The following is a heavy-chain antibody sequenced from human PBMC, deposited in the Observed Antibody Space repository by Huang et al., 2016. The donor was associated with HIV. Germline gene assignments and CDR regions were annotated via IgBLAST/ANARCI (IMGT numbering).Heavy chain of an antibody. CDR3: ARHREGPVAYYSGWGSHLNYMDV. CDR2: IYYRGGT. Sequence: QLLLQESGPGLVKPSEALALTCAVSGGSIRSSDYHWGWIRQPPGKGLEWIGSIYYRGGTHNSPSLKSRVTIAGDTAKNRFFVNLTSMTAADTAVYYCARHREGPVAYYSGWGSHLNYMDVWGRGRTVVVSS. D-gene: IGHD3-10*01. J-gene: IGHJ6*03. CDR1: GGSIRSSDYH. V-gene: IGHV4-39*01.